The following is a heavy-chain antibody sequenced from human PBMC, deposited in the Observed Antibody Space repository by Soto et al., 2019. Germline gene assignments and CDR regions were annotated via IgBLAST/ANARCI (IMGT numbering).Heavy chain of an antibody. Sequence: ASVKVSCKASGYTFTGYYMHWVRQAPGQGLEWMGWINPNSGGTNYAQKFQGRVTMTRDTSISTAYMELSRLRSDDTAVYYCARDPYYDILTGYYKYYYYGMDVWGQGTTVTAP. CDR3: ARDPYYDILTGYYKYYYYGMDV. CDR2: INPNSGGT. J-gene: IGHJ6*02. D-gene: IGHD3-9*01. V-gene: IGHV1-2*02. CDR1: GYTFTGYY.